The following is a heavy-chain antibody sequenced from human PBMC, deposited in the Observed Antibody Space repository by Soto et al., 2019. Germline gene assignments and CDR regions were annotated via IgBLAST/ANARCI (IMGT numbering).Heavy chain of an antibody. D-gene: IGHD3-16*01. CDR2: ISGSGRTI. Sequence: QVQLVESGGGLVKPGGSLRLSCAASGIVFSDYMSWVRQAPGKGLEGLSYISGSGRTIYSADSVKGRFTISRDNATNSLYLQMNNVRTEATAVYYCARLPFPWGWFDPWGQGTLVTVSS. V-gene: IGHV3-11*01. CDR3: ARLPFPWGWFDP. CDR1: GIVFSDY. J-gene: IGHJ5*02.